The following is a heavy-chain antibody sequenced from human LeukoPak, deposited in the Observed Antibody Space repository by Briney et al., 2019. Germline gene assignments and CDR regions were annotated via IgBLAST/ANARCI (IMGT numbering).Heavy chain of an antibody. Sequence: PGGSLRLSCAASGFTFSSYGMHWVRQAPGKGLEWVAVISYDGSNKYYADSVKGRFTISRDNSKNTLYLQMNSLRAEDTAVYYCARFSLSGYSFDYWGQGTLVTVSS. J-gene: IGHJ4*02. CDR2: ISYDGSNK. CDR1: GFTFSSYG. CDR3: ARFSLSGYSFDY. V-gene: IGHV3-30*03. D-gene: IGHD3-3*01.